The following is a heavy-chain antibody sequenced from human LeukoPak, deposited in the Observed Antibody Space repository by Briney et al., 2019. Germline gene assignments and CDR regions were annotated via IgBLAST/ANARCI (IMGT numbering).Heavy chain of an antibody. CDR2: IRGSSSLI. Sequence: GGSLSLSCAASGFTFSSFCMNWVRQAPGKGLEWVAYIRGSSSLIYYADSVRGRFTISRDNARNSLYLQMNSLRDEDTAVYYCARDSFDGSGNYHAVGGGRFDNWGQGTLVTVSS. V-gene: IGHV3-48*02. J-gene: IGHJ4*02. CDR1: GFTFSSFC. D-gene: IGHD3-10*01. CDR3: ARDSFDGSGNYHAVGGGRFDN.